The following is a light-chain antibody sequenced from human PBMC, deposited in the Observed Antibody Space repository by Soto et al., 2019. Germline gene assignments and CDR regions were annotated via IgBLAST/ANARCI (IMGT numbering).Light chain of an antibody. CDR1: SGHSSYA. V-gene: IGLV4-69*01. CDR3: QTWGTGIQV. J-gene: IGLJ2*01. Sequence: QSLLTQSPSASASLGASVKLTCTLSSGHSSYAIAWHQQQPEKGPRYLMKLNSDGSHSKGDGIPDRFSGSSSGAERYLTISSLQSEDAAGYYCQTWGTGIQVFGGGTKLTVL. CDR2: LNSDGSH.